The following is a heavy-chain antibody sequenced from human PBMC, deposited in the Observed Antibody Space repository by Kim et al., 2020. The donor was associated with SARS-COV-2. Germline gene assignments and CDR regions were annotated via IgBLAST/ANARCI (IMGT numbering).Heavy chain of an antibody. CDR2: TRGSGDTT. CDR3: ATPPPTYRDNWFTWGF. CDR1: GLTSSTHA. V-gene: IGHV3-23*01. Sequence: GGSLRLSCEVSGLTSSTHATTWVRQAPEKGPEWVSGTRGSGDTTYYADSVKGWSTISRDNSKNTGYLQKNSLRADDTAIYYCATPPPTYRDNWFTWGF. J-gene: IGHJ5*01. D-gene: IGHD1-1*01.